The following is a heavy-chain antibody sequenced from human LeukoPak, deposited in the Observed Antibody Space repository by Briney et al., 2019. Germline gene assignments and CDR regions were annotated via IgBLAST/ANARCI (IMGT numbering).Heavy chain of an antibody. Sequence: GGSLRLSCAASGFTFSSYAMSWVRQAPGKGLEWVSSISGSGGSTNYADSVKGRFTISRDNSKNTLWLQMNSLRVEDTAVYYCAKDLGSGRSGDYWGQGTQVTVSS. CDR3: AKDLGSGRSGDY. J-gene: IGHJ4*02. CDR1: GFTFSSYA. V-gene: IGHV3-23*01. CDR2: ISGSGGST. D-gene: IGHD6-25*01.